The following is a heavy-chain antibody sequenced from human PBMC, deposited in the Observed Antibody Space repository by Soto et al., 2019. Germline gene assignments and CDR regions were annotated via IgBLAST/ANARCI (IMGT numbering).Heavy chain of an antibody. CDR3: ARGVTAGVDY. J-gene: IGHJ4*02. D-gene: IGHD1-26*01. Sequence: QVQLVQSGAEVRETGASVKVSCKASGYSFTSLDINWVRQTTGQGLEWMGWMQPSSGRTGYAQKFQGRVTMTRDTSINTAYMELSSLTSDDTAFYYRARGVTAGVDYWGQGTLVTVSS. CDR1: GYSFTSLD. CDR2: MQPSSGRT. V-gene: IGHV1-8*01.